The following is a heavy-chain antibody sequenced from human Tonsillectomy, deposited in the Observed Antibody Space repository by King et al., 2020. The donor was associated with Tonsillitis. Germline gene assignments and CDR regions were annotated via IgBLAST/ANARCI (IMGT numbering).Heavy chain of an antibody. V-gene: IGHV3-72*01. CDR1: GFTFSDHD. CDR3: AVFRRTWGY. J-gene: IGHJ1*01. D-gene: IGHD3-16*01. Sequence: VQLVESGGGLVQPGGSLRLSCTASGFTFSDHDMDWVRQAPGRGLEWGGRSRNKNKGYTTEYAASVKGRLTISSDASMNSLYLQLNSLKTEDTAVYYCAVFRRTWGYWGRGTLVTVSS. CDR2: SRNKNKGYTT.